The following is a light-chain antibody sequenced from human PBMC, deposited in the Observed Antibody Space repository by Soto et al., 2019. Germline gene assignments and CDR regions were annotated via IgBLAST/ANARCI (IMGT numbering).Light chain of an antibody. CDR1: QNIFTY. Sequence: DIQVTQSPSSLSASVGDRVTITCRASQNIFTYLNWYQQRPGKAPNLLIYTTSNLQSGVPSRFSGSVSGTDFTLTISSLQPEDFATYYCQHSYSSPTFGRGTKVEIK. J-gene: IGKJ2*01. CDR2: TTS. V-gene: IGKV1-39*01. CDR3: QHSYSSPT.